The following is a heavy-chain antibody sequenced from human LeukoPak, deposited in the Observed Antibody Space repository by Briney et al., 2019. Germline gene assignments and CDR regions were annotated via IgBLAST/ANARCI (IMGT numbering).Heavy chain of an antibody. D-gene: IGHD6-13*01. CDR2: VSRSGGAT. CDR1: GFSFTSYA. V-gene: IGHV3-23*01. CDR3: AKAEHSSSWYYFAMDV. Sequence: GGSLRLSCAASGFSFTSYAMSWVRQAQGKGLEWVSAVSRSGGATYYADSVKGRFTISRDKSKNTLYLQMNSLRAEDTALYYCAKAEHSSSWYYFAMDVWGQGTTVTVSS. J-gene: IGHJ6*02.